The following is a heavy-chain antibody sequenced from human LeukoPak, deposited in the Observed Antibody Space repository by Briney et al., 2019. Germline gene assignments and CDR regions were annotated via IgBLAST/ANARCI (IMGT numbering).Heavy chain of an antibody. V-gene: IGHV3-7*01. CDR3: AKDPGYGSGSYYYFDY. CDR2: IHEDGSDK. CDR1: GFTFSSYW. D-gene: IGHD3-10*01. J-gene: IGHJ4*02. Sequence: GGSLRLSCVVSGFTFSSYWMNWVRQAPGKGLEWVANIHEDGSDKYYVDSVKGRFTISRDNAKNSLYLQMNSLRAEDTAVYYCAKDPGYGSGSYYYFDYWGQGTLVTVSS.